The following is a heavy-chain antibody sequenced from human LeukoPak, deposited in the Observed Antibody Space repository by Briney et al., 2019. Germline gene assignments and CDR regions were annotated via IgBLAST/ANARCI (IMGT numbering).Heavy chain of an antibody. CDR2: IKPENGRT. Sequence: GASVKVSCKASGYTFNGYYIHWVRQAPGQGLEWMGWIKPENGRTNYAQQFPGRVILSRDTSISTVYMEVLRLASDDTAVYYCAREESNWNYYYFDFWGQGSLVTVSS. CDR1: GYTFNGYY. D-gene: IGHD1-7*01. J-gene: IGHJ4*02. CDR3: AREESNWNYYYFDF. V-gene: IGHV1-2*02.